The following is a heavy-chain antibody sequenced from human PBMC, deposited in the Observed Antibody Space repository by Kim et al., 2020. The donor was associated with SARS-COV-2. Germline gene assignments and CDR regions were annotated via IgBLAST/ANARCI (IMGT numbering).Heavy chain of an antibody. CDR3: ARAPSTSSPSFYDS. J-gene: IGHJ4*02. CDR1: GFTFSDYA. Sequence: GGSLRLSCAASGFTFSDYAMSWVRQAPGKGLEWVSTVNGHDVSTFYADSVKGRFTISRDDSKNTLYLHMNSLRAEDTALYYCARAPSTSSPSFYDSWGQGILVTVSS. CDR2: VNGHDVST. V-gene: IGHV3-23*01. D-gene: IGHD2-2*01.